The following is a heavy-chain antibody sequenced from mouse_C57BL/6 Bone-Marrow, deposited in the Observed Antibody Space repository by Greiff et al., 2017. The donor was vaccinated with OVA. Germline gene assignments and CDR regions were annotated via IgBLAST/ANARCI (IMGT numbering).Heavy chain of an antibody. D-gene: IGHD2-3*01. Sequence: QVQLQQSGPELVKPGASVKISCKASGYAFSSSWMNWVKQRPGKGLEWIGRIYPGDGDTNYNGKFKGKATLTADKSSSTAYMQLSSLTSEDSAVYFCARSRDGYYGRYFDVWGTGTTVTVSS. CDR2: IYPGDGDT. V-gene: IGHV1-82*01. J-gene: IGHJ1*03. CDR1: GYAFSSSW. CDR3: ARSRDGYYGRYFDV.